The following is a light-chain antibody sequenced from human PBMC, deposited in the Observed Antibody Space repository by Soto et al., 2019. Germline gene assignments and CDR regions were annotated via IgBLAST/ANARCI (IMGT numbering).Light chain of an antibody. CDR1: SSDVGGYNY. V-gene: IGLV2-14*03. Sequence: QSALTQPASVSGYPGQSITISCTGTSSDVGGYNYVSWYQQHPGKAPKLMIYDVSNRPSGVSNRFSGSKSGNTASLTISGLQAEDEPDYYCSSYTSSSTLLYVFGTGTKVTVL. CDR2: DVS. J-gene: IGLJ1*01. CDR3: SSYTSSSTLLYV.